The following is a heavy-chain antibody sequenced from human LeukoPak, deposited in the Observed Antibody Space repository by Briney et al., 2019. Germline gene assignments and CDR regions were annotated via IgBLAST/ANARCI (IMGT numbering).Heavy chain of an antibody. CDR2: IYYSGST. CDR3: ARVDVTIFGVVSPFDY. V-gene: IGHV4-31*03. D-gene: IGHD3-3*01. Sequence: SQTLSLTCTVSGGSIRSGTYYWSWIRQHPGTGLEWIGYIYYSGSTYYNPSLKSRVTISVDTSKNQFSLKLSSVTAADTAVYYCARVDVTIFGVVSPFDYWGQGTLVTVSS. CDR1: GGSIRSGTYY. J-gene: IGHJ4*02.